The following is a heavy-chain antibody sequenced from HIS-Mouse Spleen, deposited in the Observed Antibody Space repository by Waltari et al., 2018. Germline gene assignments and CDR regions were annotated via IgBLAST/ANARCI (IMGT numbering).Heavy chain of an antibody. CDR3: AREIPYSSSWYDWYFDL. D-gene: IGHD6-13*01. CDR2: IYYSGST. V-gene: IGHV4-39*07. CDR1: GRSNSSRSYY. Sequence: QLQLQESGPGLVKPSETMSATCTVPGRSNSSRSYYWGWIRQPPGKGLEWIGSIYYSGSTYYNPSLKSRVTISVDTSKNQFSLKLSSVTAADTAVYYCAREIPYSSSWYDWYFDLWGRGTLVTVSS. J-gene: IGHJ2*01.